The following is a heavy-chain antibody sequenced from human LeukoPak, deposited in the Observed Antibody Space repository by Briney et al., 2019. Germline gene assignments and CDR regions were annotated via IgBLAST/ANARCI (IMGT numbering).Heavy chain of an antibody. CDR2: IKGTGDSP. Sequence: ASVKVSCTASGFTVTNYHMHWVRQAPGQGLEWVGLIKGTGDSPDYAQEFQGRVTVTCDTSTNTAYLELRSLKLEDTAVYYCARAPAGTLDFWGQGTLVTVS. CDR1: GFTVTNYH. J-gene: IGHJ4*02. CDR3: ARAPAGTLDF. D-gene: IGHD6-13*01. V-gene: IGHV1-46*01.